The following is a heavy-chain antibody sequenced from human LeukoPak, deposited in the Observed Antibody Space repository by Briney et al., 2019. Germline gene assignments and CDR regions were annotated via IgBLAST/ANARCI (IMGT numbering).Heavy chain of an antibody. CDR2: IYIGGST. Sequence: GGSLRLSCAASGFNVSNNYMSWVRQAPGKGLEWVSVIYIGGSTYYADSVKGRFTISSDNSKNTLYLQMNSLRGEDTAVYYCARGLAGEGWGQGTLVTVSS. V-gene: IGHV3-66*01. J-gene: IGHJ4*02. CDR1: GFNVSNNY. D-gene: IGHD6-19*01. CDR3: ARGLAGEG.